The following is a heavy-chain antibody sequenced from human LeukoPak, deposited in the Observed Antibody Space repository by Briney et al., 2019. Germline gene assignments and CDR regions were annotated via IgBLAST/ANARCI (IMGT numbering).Heavy chain of an antibody. Sequence: PSKTLSLTCTVSGGSISSHYYWIWIRQPPGKGLEWIGSIYYSGSTYYNPSLKSRVTISVDTSKNQFSLKLNSLTAAETAVYYCARQYGSGSSYTPVVDLWGQGTLVTVSS. CDR2: IYYSGST. CDR1: GGSISSHYY. D-gene: IGHD3-10*01. V-gene: IGHV4-39*01. J-gene: IGHJ4*02. CDR3: ARQYGSGSSYTPVVDL.